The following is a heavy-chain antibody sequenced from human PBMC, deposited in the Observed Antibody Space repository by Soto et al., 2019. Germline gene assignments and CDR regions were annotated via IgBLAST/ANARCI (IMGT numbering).Heavy chain of an antibody. CDR3: ARYGYSSGWYLGTGMDV. CDR2: ISTYNGNT. J-gene: IGHJ6*02. V-gene: IGHV1-18*04. D-gene: IGHD6-19*01. Sequence: QVQLVQSGAEVKKPGASLKVSCQACGYTFTEFGSTWVRQAPGQGLAWVGWISTYNGNTNYAQNLQGRVTMTTDTSTNTAYMELRSLRSDDTAVYYCARYGYSSGWYLGTGMDVWGQGTPVTVSS. CDR1: GYTFTEFG.